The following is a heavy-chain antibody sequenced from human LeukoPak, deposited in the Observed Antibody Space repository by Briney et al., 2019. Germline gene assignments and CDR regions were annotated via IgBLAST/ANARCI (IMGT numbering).Heavy chain of an antibody. CDR2: ISFEGNNK. CDR1: GFTFSSYA. J-gene: IGHJ3*02. Sequence: PGGSLRLSCAASGFTFSSYAMHWARQAPGKGLEWVSVISFEGNNKYYADSVKGRFTISRDTSKNTLYLQMDSLRAEETAVYYCARDEKYYYDTSGYYSDAFDIWGQGTMVTVSS. D-gene: IGHD3-22*01. V-gene: IGHV3-30*01. CDR3: ARDEKYYYDTSGYYSDAFDI.